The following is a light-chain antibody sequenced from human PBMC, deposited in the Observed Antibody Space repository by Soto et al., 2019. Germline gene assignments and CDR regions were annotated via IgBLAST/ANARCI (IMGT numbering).Light chain of an antibody. J-gene: IGKJ1*01. CDR3: QQYDSSPKT. V-gene: IGKV3-20*01. CDR1: QSVSSSY. CDR2: GAS. Sequence: ELVLTQSPGTLSLSPGQRATLSRRAGQSVSSSYLAWYQQKPGQAPRLLIYGASSRATGIPDRFSGTGSGTDFTLTISRLEPEDFAVYYCQQYDSSPKTFGQGTKVDIK.